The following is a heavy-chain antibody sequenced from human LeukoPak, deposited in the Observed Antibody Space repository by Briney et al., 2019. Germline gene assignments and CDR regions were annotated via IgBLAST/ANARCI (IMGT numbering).Heavy chain of an antibody. V-gene: IGHV3-33*01. CDR3: ARSSDSSGYDAFDI. CDR2: IWYDGSNK. J-gene: IGHJ3*02. Sequence: AGGSLRLSCAASGFTFNSHGMHWVRQAPGKGLEWVAVIWYDGSNKYYADSVKGRFTISRDNSKNTLYLQMNSLRAEDTAVYYCARSSDSSGYDAFDIWGQGTMVTVSS. D-gene: IGHD3-22*01. CDR1: GFTFNSHG.